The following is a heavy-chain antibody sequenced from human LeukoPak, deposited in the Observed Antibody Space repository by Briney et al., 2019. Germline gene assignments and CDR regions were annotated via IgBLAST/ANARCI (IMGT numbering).Heavy chain of an antibody. Sequence: KAAETLSLTCTVSGGSISSGSYYWSWIRQPAGTGLEWIGRIYTSGSTNYNPSLKSRVTISVDTSKNQFSLKLSSVTAADTAVYYCAREQAVGGTQFDYWGQGTLVTVSS. J-gene: IGHJ4*02. CDR2: IYTSGST. D-gene: IGHD1-26*01. V-gene: IGHV4-61*02. CDR3: AREQAVGGTQFDY. CDR1: GGSISSGSYY.